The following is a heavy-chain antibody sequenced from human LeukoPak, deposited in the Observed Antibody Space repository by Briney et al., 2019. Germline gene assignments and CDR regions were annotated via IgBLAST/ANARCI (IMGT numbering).Heavy chain of an antibody. Sequence: GGSLRLSCAASGFTFSSYWMSWVRQAPGKGLEWVANIKQDGSEKYYVDSVKGRFTISRDNAKNSLYLRMNSLRAEDTAVYYCARERSDYDILTGYFVFQNWFDPWGQGTLVTVSS. CDR2: IKQDGSEK. J-gene: IGHJ5*02. CDR3: ARERSDYDILTGYFVFQNWFDP. CDR1: GFTFSSYW. D-gene: IGHD3-9*01. V-gene: IGHV3-7*01.